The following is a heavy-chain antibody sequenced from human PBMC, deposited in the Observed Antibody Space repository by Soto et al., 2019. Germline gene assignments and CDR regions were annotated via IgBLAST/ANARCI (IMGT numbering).Heavy chain of an antibody. J-gene: IGHJ2*01. CDR1: GFTFSSYA. CDR2: ISGSGGST. D-gene: IGHD3-22*01. V-gene: IGHV3-23*01. CDR3: AKGGITYYYDSSGFPMPRNWYFDL. Sequence: EVQLLESGGGLVQPGGSLRLSCAASGFTFSSYAMSWVRQAPGKGLEWVSAISGSGGSTYYADSVKGRFTISRDNSKNTLYLQMNSLRAEDTAVYYCAKGGITYYYDSSGFPMPRNWYFDLWGRGTLVTVSS.